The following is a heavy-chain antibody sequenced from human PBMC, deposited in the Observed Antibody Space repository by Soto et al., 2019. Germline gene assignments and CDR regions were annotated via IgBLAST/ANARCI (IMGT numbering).Heavy chain of an antibody. CDR2: IIPIFGTA. J-gene: IGHJ6*02. CDR1: GGTFSSYA. D-gene: IGHD3-22*01. Sequence: SVKVSCKASGGTFSSYAISWVLQAPGQGLEWMGGIIPIFGTANYAQKFQGRVTITADESTSTAYMELSSLRSEDTAVYYCARASPDYYVSSGYWMGYYYYYGMDVWGQGTTVTVSS. V-gene: IGHV1-69*13. CDR3: ARASPDYYVSSGYWMGYYYYYGMDV.